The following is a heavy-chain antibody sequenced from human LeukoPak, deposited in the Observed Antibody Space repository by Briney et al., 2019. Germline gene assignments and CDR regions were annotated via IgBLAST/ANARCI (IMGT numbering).Heavy chain of an antibody. V-gene: IGHV4-59*08. CDR3: ARGGYYYDSSGYYSSFDY. J-gene: IGHJ4*02. CDR1: GVSITSHF. Sequence: PSETLSLTCTVSGVSITSHFWSWIRQPPGKGLEWIAYVHYTGSTNYNPSLKSRVTISMDTSKNQFSLKLSSVTAADTAVYYCARGGYYYDSSGYYSSFDYWGQGTLVTVSS. CDR2: VHYTGST. D-gene: IGHD3-22*01.